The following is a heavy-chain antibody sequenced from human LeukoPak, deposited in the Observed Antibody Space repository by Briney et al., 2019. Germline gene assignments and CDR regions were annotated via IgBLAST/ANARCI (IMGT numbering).Heavy chain of an antibody. V-gene: IGHV3-30*18. J-gene: IGHJ4*02. CDR1: GFTFSSYG. Sequence: PGRSLRLSCAASGFTFSSYGMHWVRQAPGKGLEWVAVISYDGSNKYYADSVKGRFTIPRDNSKNTLYLQMNSLRAEDTAVYYCAKDFYDILTGYYPLDYWGQGTLVTVSS. D-gene: IGHD3-9*01. CDR2: ISYDGSNK. CDR3: AKDFYDILTGYYPLDY.